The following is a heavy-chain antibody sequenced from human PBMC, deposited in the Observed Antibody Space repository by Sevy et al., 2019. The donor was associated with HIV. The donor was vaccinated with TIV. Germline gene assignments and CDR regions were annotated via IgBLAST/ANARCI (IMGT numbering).Heavy chain of an antibody. D-gene: IGHD3-22*01. CDR1: GGSISSYY. CDR3: ARSSVYYDSSGYYLISYYYYYMDV. J-gene: IGHJ6*03. V-gene: IGHV4-59*01. Sequence: SETLSLTCTVSGGSISSYYWSWIRQPPGKGLEWNGYIYYSGSTNYNPSLKSRVTISVDTSKNQFSLKLSSVTAADTAVYYCARSSVYYDSSGYYLISYYYYYMDVWGKGTTVTVSS. CDR2: IYYSGST.